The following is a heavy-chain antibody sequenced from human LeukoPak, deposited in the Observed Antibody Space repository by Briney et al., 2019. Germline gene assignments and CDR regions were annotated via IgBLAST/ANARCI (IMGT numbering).Heavy chain of an antibody. Sequence: GGSLRLSCVASGFTFSNYAIHWVRRPPGKGLEWVAVMSTDGSLQYYANSVKGRFTVSRDNYKSTLFLQMNSLSAADTAVYYCGRQVAPGQWLVNLWGQGTLVTVSS. V-gene: IGHV3-30*01. J-gene: IGHJ5*02. CDR3: GRQVAPGQWLVNL. D-gene: IGHD6-19*01. CDR2: MSTDGSLQ. CDR1: GFTFSNYA.